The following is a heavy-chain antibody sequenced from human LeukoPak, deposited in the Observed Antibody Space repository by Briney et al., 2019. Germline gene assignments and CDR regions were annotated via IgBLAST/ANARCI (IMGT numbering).Heavy chain of an antibody. D-gene: IGHD4-17*01. J-gene: IGHJ4*02. CDR1: GGSISSYY. CDR2: IYTSGST. Sequence: SETLSLTCTVSGGSISSYYWSWIRQPAGKGLEWIGRIYTSGSTNYNPSLKSRVTMSVDTSKNQFSLKLSSVTAADTAVYYCARDRRFKAVTYGGLFDYWGQGTLVTVSS. V-gene: IGHV4-4*07. CDR3: ARDRRFKAVTYGGLFDY.